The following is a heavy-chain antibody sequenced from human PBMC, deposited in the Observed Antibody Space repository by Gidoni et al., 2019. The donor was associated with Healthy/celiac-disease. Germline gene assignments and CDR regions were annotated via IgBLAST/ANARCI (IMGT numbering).Heavy chain of an antibody. CDR1: GFSLSTSGVG. Sequence: QITLKESGPTLVKPTQTLTLTCTFSGFSLSTSGVGVGWIRQPPGKALEWLALIYWNDDKRYSPSLKSRLTITKDTSKNQVVLTMTNMDPVDTATYYCAHAYYYDSSGYIPPPAYWGQGTLVTVSS. V-gene: IGHV2-5*01. CDR2: IYWNDDK. D-gene: IGHD3-22*01. CDR3: AHAYYYDSSGYIPPPAY. J-gene: IGHJ4*02.